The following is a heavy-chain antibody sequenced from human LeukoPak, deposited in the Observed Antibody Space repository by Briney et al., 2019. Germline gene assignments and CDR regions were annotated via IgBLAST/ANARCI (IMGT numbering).Heavy chain of an antibody. J-gene: IGHJ4*02. V-gene: IGHV3-23*01. D-gene: IGHD4-23*01. CDR3: AKYRGGNSGFDY. CDR1: GFTFSSYA. Sequence: QPGGSLRLSCAASGFTFSSYAMSWVRQAPGKGLEWVSAISGSGGSTYYADSVKGRFTISRDNSKNTLYLQMNSLGAEDTAVYYCAKYRGGNSGFDYWGQGTLVTVSS. CDR2: ISGSGGST.